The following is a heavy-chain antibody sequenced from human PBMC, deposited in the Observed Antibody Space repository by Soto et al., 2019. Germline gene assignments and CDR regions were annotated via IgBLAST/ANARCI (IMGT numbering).Heavy chain of an antibody. D-gene: IGHD3-10*01. V-gene: IGHV3-73*01. Sequence: PEGSLRLSCAASGFTFSGSAMHWVRQASGKGLEWVGRIRSKANSYATAYAASVKGRFTISRDDSKNTAYLQMNSLKTEDTAVYYCTRGFHYYYGMDVWGQGTTVTVS. CDR3: TRGFHYYYGMDV. J-gene: IGHJ6*02. CDR2: IRSKANSYAT. CDR1: GFTFSGSA.